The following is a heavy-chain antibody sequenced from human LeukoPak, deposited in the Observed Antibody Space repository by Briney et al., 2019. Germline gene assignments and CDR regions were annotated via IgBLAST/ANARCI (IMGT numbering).Heavy chain of an antibody. CDR1: GYTFAAYY. J-gene: IGHJ6*03. Sequence: GASVKVSCQASGYTFAAYYMYWVRQAPGQGLAWMGWIRPNSGVTNYTQKFQGRVTMTRDTSINTAYMELSSLTSEDTAVYYCARGTMTTVTPSGYYYYMDVWGKGTTVTVSS. CDR3: ARGTMTTVTPSGYYYYMDV. V-gene: IGHV1-2*02. D-gene: IGHD4-17*01. CDR2: IRPNSGVT.